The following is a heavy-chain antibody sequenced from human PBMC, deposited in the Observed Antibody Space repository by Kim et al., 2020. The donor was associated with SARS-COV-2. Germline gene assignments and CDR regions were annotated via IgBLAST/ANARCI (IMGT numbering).Heavy chain of an antibody. J-gene: IGHJ3*01. Sequence: LKSRVTISVDTSKNQFSLKLSSVTAADTAVYYCARGQRSSYYYDSSGYYNWGQGTMVTVSS. V-gene: IGHV4-34*01. D-gene: IGHD3-22*01. CDR3: ARGQRSSYYYDSSGYYN.